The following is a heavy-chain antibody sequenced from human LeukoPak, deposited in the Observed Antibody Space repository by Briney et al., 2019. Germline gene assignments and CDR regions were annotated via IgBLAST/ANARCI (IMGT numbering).Heavy chain of an antibody. CDR3: AKDRSGYSGYGFDY. CDR1: GFTFSSYW. V-gene: IGHV3-23*01. CDR2: IDGSAGST. D-gene: IGHD5-12*01. J-gene: IGHJ4*02. Sequence: PGGSLRLSCAVSGFTFSSYWMSWVRQAPGKGLEWVSGIDGSAGSTYYADSVKGRFTISRDNSKNTLYLQMNSLRAEDTAVYYCAKDRSGYSGYGFDYWGQGSLVTVSS.